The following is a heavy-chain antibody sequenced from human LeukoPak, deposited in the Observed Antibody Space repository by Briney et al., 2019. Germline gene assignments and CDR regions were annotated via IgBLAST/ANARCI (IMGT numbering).Heavy chain of an antibody. CDR1: GGSLSSGDYY. D-gene: IGHD2-2*01. Sequence: SQTLSLTCTVSGGSLSSGDYYWSWLRQPPGTGLEWIGYIYYSGSTYYNAYLKSRVTISVDTSKNQFSLKLSSVTAADTAVYYCARDQLRLFSSTRDYYYYYMDVWGKGTTVTVSS. CDR2: IYYSGST. CDR3: ARDQLRLFSSTRDYYYYYMDV. J-gene: IGHJ6*03. V-gene: IGHV4-30-4*08.